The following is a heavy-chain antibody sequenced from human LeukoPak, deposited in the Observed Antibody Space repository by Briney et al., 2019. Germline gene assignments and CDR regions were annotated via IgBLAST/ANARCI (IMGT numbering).Heavy chain of an antibody. J-gene: IGHJ4*02. Sequence: GGSLRLSCAASGFTFSSYEMNWVRQAPGKGLEWVSYISSSGSTIYYADSVKGRFTISRDNSKDTLYLQMNSLRAEDTAVYYCAKKGGYGDQAFDYWGQGTLVTVSS. CDR1: GFTFSSYE. CDR2: ISSSGSTI. D-gene: IGHD4-17*01. CDR3: AKKGGYGDQAFDY. V-gene: IGHV3-48*03.